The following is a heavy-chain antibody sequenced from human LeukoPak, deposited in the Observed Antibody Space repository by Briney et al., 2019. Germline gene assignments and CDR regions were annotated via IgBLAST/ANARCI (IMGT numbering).Heavy chain of an antibody. D-gene: IGHD3-10*01. J-gene: IGHJ3*02. CDR3: ARDGSTMVRGVNDAFDI. CDR2: INPSGGST. V-gene: IGHV1-46*01. Sequence: GASVKVSCKASGYTFTSYYMHWVRQAPGQGLEWMGIINPSGGSTSYAQKLQGRVTMTRDMSTSTVYMELSSLRSEDTAVYYCARDGSTMVRGVNDAFDIWGQGTMVTVSS. CDR1: GYTFTSYY.